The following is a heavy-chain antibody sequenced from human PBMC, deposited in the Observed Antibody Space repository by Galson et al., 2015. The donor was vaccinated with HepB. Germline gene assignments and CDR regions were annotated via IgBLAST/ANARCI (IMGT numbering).Heavy chain of an antibody. D-gene: IGHD1-26*01. CDR2: IRYDGSNK. CDR3: AKVISGRVGFDY. J-gene: IGHJ4*02. CDR1: GFTFSSYG. Sequence: SLRLSCAASGFTFSSYGMHWVRQAPGKGLEWVAFIRYDGSNKYYADSVKGRFTISRDNSKNTLYLQMNSLRAEDTAVYYCAKVISGRVGFDYWGQGTLVTVSS. V-gene: IGHV3-30*02.